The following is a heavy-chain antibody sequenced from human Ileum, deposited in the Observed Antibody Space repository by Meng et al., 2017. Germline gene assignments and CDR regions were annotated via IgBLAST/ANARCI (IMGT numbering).Heavy chain of an antibody. CDR3: TRQRSVSGWSWVSYFDY. CDR1: GFTFGDYA. Sequence: GESLKISCTASGFTFGDYAMSWVRQAPGKGLEWVGFIRSKAYGGTTEYAASVKGRFTISRDDSKSIAYLQMNSLKTEDTAVYYCTRQRSVSGWSWVSYFDYGGQGTLVTVSS. J-gene: IGHJ4*02. D-gene: IGHD6-19*01. CDR2: IRSKAYGGTT. V-gene: IGHV3-49*04.